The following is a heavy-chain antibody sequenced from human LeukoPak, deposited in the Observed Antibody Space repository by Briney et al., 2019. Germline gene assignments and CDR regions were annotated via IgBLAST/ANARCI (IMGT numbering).Heavy chain of an antibody. CDR1: SGSISSSSYY. J-gene: IGHJ4*02. D-gene: IGHD1-14*01. CDR3: ARHITTIVDPCFDY. Sequence: SETLSLTCTVSSGSISSSSYYWGWIRQPPGKGLEWIGGIYYSGSTYYNPSLKSRVTICVDTSKNQFALKLSSVTAADTAVYYCARHITTIVDPCFDYWGQGTLVTVSS. CDR2: IYYSGST. V-gene: IGHV4-39*01.